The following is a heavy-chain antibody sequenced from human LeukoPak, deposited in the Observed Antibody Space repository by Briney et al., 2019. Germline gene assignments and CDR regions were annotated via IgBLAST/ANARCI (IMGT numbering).Heavy chain of an antibody. Sequence: SETLSLTCTVSGGPISSGGYYWSWIRQHPGKGLEWIGYIYYSGSTYYNPSLKSRVTISVDTSKNQFSLKLSSVTAADTAVYYCARARAVLMVYAIRYYYYGMDVWGQGTTVTVSS. CDR1: GGPISSGGYY. D-gene: IGHD2-8*01. J-gene: IGHJ6*02. CDR2: IYYSGST. V-gene: IGHV4-31*03. CDR3: ARARAVLMVYAIRYYYYGMDV.